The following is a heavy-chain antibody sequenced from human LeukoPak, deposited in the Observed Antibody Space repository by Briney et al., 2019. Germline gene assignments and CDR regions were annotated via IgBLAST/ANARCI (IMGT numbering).Heavy chain of an antibody. CDR2: MNPNSGNT. V-gene: IGHV1-8*01. Sequence: ASVKVSCKASGYTFTSYDINWVRQATGQGLEWMGWMNPNSGNTGYAQKFQGRVTMTRNTSISTAYMELSSLRSEDTAVYYCARGGIYYYGSGSSNWFNPWGQGTLVTVSS. D-gene: IGHD3-10*01. CDR1: GYTFTSYD. J-gene: IGHJ5*02. CDR3: ARGGIYYYGSGSSNWFNP.